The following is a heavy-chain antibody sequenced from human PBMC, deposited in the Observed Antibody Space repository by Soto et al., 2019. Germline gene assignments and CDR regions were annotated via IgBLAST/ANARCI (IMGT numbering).Heavy chain of an antibody. CDR3: ARHGGIYPGAFDI. CDR2: IYYSGST. V-gene: IGHV4-59*08. Sequence: SETLSLTCTVSGGSISSYYWSWIRQPPGKGLEWIGYIYYSGSTNYNPSLKSRVTISVDTSKNQFSLKLSSVTAADTAVYYCARHGGIYPGAFDIWGQGTTVTVSS. J-gene: IGHJ3*02. CDR1: GGSISSYY. D-gene: IGHD3-16*01.